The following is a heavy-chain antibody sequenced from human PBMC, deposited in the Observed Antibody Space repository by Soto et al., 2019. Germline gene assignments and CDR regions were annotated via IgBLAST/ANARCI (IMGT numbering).Heavy chain of an antibody. CDR3: ARGRYCLTGRCFPNWLDS. CDR1: GDSISTVDYF. J-gene: IGHJ5*01. V-gene: IGHV4-30-4*01. Sequence: PSETLSLTCSVSGDSISTVDYFCAWTRQPPGQALEYIGYIYKSTTTYYNPSFESRVAISLDTSKSQFSLNVTSVTAADTAVYFCARGRYCLTGRCFPNWLDSWGQGTLVTVYS. CDR2: IYKSTTT. D-gene: IGHD2-15*01.